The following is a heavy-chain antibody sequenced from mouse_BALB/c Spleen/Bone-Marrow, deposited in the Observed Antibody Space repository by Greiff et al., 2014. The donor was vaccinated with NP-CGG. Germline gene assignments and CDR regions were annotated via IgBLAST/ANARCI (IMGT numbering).Heavy chain of an antibody. Sequence: EVQLVESGGGLVKPGGSLKLSCAASGFTFSDYYIYWLRQTPAKRLEWVAAISDDSNDSYYPDSVKGRFTISRDNAKNNLYLQMSSLKSEDTAMYYCARSRMRYDAMDYWGQGTSVTVFS. D-gene: IGHD2-14*01. CDR2: ISDDSNDS. J-gene: IGHJ4*01. CDR3: ARSRMRYDAMDY. CDR1: GFTFSDYY. V-gene: IGHV5-4*02.